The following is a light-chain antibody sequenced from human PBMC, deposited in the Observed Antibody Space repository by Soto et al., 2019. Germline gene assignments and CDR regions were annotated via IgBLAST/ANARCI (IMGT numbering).Light chain of an antibody. CDR3: QQGGR. CDR1: QSVNTY. J-gene: IGKJ4*01. V-gene: IGKV3-11*01. CDR2: DGF. Sequence: EIVLTQSPATLSLSPGEGATLSCRASQSVNTYLAWYQQKPGQAPRLLIYDGFNRATGIPARFSGSGSGTDFTLTISSLEPEDFAVYYCQQGGRFGGGTKVEI.